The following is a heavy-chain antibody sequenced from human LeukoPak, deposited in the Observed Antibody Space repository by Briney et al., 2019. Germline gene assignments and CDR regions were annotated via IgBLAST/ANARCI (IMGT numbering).Heavy chain of an antibody. Sequence: RGESLKISCKGSGYSFTSYWIGWVRQMPGKGLEWMGIIYPGDSDTRYSPSFQGQVTISADKSISTAYLQWSSLKASDTAMYYCARRGYSYGYQSPSPFDYWGQGTLVTVSS. J-gene: IGHJ4*02. CDR2: IYPGDSDT. V-gene: IGHV5-51*01. CDR1: GYSFTSYW. CDR3: ARRGYSYGYQSPSPFDY. D-gene: IGHD5-18*01.